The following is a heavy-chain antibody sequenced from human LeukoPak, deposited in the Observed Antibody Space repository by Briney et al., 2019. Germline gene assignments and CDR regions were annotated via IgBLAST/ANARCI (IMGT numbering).Heavy chain of an antibody. CDR1: GYSISSGYY. Sequence: PSETLSLTCAVSGYSISSGYYWGWIRQPPGKGLEWIGSIYHSGCTYYNPSLKSRVTISVDTSKNQFSLKLSSVTAADTAVYYCARLTGAYYLFDYWGQGTLVTVSS. CDR2: IYHSGCT. D-gene: IGHD2/OR15-2a*01. CDR3: ARLTGAYYLFDY. V-gene: IGHV4-38-2*01. J-gene: IGHJ4*02.